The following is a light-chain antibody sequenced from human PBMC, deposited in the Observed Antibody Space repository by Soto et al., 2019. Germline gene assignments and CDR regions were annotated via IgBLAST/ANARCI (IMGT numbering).Light chain of an antibody. CDR1: HNSSNY. V-gene: IGKV3-11*01. CDR3: QQRSNWPWT. J-gene: IGKJ1*01. Sequence: IVLTPSPATLSLSPGERAPLYCRASHNSSNYLIWYQQKPGPAPRLLIYDVSNRATGNPARFSGSGSGTDFTLTISRLEPEDLAVYYCQQRSNWPWTFGQGTKVDI. CDR2: DVS.